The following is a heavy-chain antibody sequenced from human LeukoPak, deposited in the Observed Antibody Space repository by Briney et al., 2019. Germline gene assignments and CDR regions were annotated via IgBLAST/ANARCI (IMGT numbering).Heavy chain of an antibody. V-gene: IGHV3-23*01. Sequence: GGSLRLSCAASGFTFSSYWMSWVRQAPGKGLEWVSAISGSGGSTYYADSVKGRFTISRDNSKNTLYLQMNSLRAEDTAVYYCAKGRYCSGGSCYSWVWFDPWGQGTLVTVSS. CDR2: ISGSGGST. J-gene: IGHJ5*02. CDR1: GFTFSSYW. CDR3: AKGRYCSGGSCYSWVWFDP. D-gene: IGHD2-15*01.